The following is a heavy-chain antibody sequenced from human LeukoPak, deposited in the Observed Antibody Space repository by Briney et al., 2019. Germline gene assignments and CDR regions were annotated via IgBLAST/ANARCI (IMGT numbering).Heavy chain of an antibody. CDR1: GFTFSSYA. J-gene: IGHJ4*02. V-gene: IGHV3-21*01. CDR3: ARVSPPGSSWKYYFDY. CDR2: ISSSSSYI. D-gene: IGHD6-13*01. Sequence: SGGSLRLSCAASGFTFSSYAMHWVRQAPGKGLEWVSSISSSSSYIYYADSVKGRFTISRDNAKNSLYLQMNSLRAEDTAVYYCARVSPPGSSWKYYFDYWGQGTLVTVSS.